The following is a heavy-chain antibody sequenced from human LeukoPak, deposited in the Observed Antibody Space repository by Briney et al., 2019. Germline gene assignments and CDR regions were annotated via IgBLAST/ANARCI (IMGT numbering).Heavy chain of an antibody. Sequence: GGSLRLSCAASGFTFRSYGMNWVRQAPGKGLEWVSSISSSSTSIYYADSLKGRFTISRDNAKNSVYLQMNSLTAEDTAVYYCARDHSYYFDYWGQGTLVTVSS. CDR3: ARDHSYYFDY. CDR1: GFTFRSYG. CDR2: ISSSSTSI. J-gene: IGHJ4*02. V-gene: IGHV3-21*01. D-gene: IGHD2-21*01.